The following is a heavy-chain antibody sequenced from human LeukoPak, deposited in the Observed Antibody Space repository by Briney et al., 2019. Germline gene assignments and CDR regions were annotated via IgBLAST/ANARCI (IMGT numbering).Heavy chain of an antibody. V-gene: IGHV4-59*01. D-gene: IGHD4-23*01. CDR1: GGSISSYY. Sequence: SETLSLTCTVSGGSISSYYWIWIRQPPGKGLEWIGYIYYSGSTNYNPSLKSRVTILVDTSKNQFSLKLSSVTAADTAVYYCARTVGGAFDIWGQGTMVTVSS. CDR2: IYYSGST. J-gene: IGHJ3*02. CDR3: ARTVGGAFDI.